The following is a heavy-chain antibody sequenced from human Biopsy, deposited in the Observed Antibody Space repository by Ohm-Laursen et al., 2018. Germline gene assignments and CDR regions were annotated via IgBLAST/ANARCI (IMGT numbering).Heavy chain of an antibody. D-gene: IGHD3-22*01. CDR3: AKNSGYSHDY. CDR2: SRNKANSYTT. Sequence: SLRLSCAASGFTFSDHYMEWVRQAPGKGLEWVGRSRNKANSYTTEYAASVKGRFTISRDESETSMYLQMSGLKTEDTAVYYCAKNSGYSHDYWGPGILVTVPS. CDR1: GFTFSDHY. V-gene: IGHV3-72*01. J-gene: IGHJ4*01.